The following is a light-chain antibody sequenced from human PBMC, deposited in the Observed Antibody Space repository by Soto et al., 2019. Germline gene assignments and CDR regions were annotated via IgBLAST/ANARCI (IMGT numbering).Light chain of an antibody. CDR3: QQYANSPFT. CDR1: QSVSRNS. Sequence: EIVLTQSPGTLPLSPGERATLSCRASQSVSRNSLVWYQQKPGQAPRPLIYGASSRATGIPDRFSGSGSGTDFTLTISRLEPEDFAVYYCQQYANSPFTFGQGTKLEIK. CDR2: GAS. V-gene: IGKV3-20*01. J-gene: IGKJ2*01.